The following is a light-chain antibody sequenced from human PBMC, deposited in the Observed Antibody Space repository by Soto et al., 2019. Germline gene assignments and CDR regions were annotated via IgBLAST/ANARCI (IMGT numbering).Light chain of an antibody. J-gene: IGLJ2*01. V-gene: IGLV2-11*01. CDR3: CSYAGSSTVV. CDR1: SSDVGSYDY. Sequence: QSVLTQPPSVSGSPGQSVTISCTGTSSDVGSYDYVSWYQQHPGTVPKPMIYNVNTQPSGVPDRFSGSKSGNTASMTISGLQAEDEADYYCCSYAGSSTVVFGGGTKLTVL. CDR2: NVN.